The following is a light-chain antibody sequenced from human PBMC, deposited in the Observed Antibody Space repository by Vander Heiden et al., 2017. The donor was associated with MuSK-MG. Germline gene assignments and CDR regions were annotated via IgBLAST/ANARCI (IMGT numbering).Light chain of an antibody. CDR2: GAS. CDR3: QQYDNSPLT. Sequence: EIVLTQFPGTLSVSPGQRVTLSCRASQSVSSNYLAWYQQKPGQAPRLLISGASRRATGIPDRFSDSGSGTDFGLTISRLEPEDVAVYYCQQYDNSPLTFGGGTKVEIK. V-gene: IGKV3-20*01. CDR1: QSVSSNY. J-gene: IGKJ4*01.